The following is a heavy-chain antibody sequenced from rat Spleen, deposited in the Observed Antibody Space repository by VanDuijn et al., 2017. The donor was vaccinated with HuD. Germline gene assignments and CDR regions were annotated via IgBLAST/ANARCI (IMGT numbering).Heavy chain of an antibody. CDR3: ARPTGGFAY. V-gene: IGHV5-22*01. CDR2: ISYEGSST. J-gene: IGHJ3*01. D-gene: IGHD5-1*01. CDR1: GFTFSDYY. Sequence: EVQLVESGGGLVQPGRSLKLSCAASGFTFSDYYMAWVRQAPTKGLEWVASISYEGSSTYYGDSVKGRFTISRDNAKSTLYLQMNSLRSEDTATYYCARPTGGFAYWGQGTLVTVSS.